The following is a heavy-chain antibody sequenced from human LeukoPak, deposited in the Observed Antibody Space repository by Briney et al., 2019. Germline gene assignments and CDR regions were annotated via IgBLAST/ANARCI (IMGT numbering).Heavy chain of an antibody. CDR2: IYCSGST. Sequence: PSETLSLTCTVSGGSISSYYWSWIRQPPGKGLEWIGYIYCSGSTNYNPSLKSRVTISVDTSKNQFSLKLSSVTAADTAVYYCARDRLRGGEGNWFDPWGQGTLVTVSS. CDR3: ARDRLRGGEGNWFDP. V-gene: IGHV4-59*01. J-gene: IGHJ5*02. D-gene: IGHD2-15*01. CDR1: GGSISSYY.